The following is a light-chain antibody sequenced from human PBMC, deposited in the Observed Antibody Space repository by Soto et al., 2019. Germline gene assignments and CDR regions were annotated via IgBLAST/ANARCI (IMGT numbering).Light chain of an antibody. Sequence: DIQMTQSPSTLSASVGDRVTITCRASQSINSWLAWYQQKPGKAPKLLIYRASSLESGVPSRFSGSASGTEFTLTITSLRPDDFATYYCQQYDTYGAWTFGQGTKVEIK. CDR1: QSINSW. CDR3: QQYDTYGAWT. J-gene: IGKJ1*01. V-gene: IGKV1-5*03. CDR2: RAS.